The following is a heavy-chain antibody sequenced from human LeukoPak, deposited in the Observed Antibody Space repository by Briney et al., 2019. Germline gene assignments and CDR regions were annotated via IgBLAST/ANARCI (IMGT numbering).Heavy chain of an antibody. CDR1: GLILTSDF. CDR3: ANSRGTY. Sequence: GGSLRLSCAASGLILTSDFMGWVRQAPGKGPEWVSLIASAGETYYAGSVKGRFTISRDNSKNTVSLQMNSLRVDDTAVYYCANSRGTYWGQGTLVTVSS. J-gene: IGHJ4*02. V-gene: IGHV3-53*01. CDR2: IASAGET. D-gene: IGHD3-16*01.